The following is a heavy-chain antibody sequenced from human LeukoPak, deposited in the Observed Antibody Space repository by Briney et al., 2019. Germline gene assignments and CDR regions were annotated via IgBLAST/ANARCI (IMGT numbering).Heavy chain of an antibody. CDR2: IYNSGST. CDR1: GVSISSYY. D-gene: IGHD6-13*01. V-gene: IGHV4-59*01. J-gene: IGHJ4*02. Sequence: SETLSPTCTVSGVSISSYYWSWIRQPPGKGLEWIGFIYNSGSTNYNPSLKSRVTMSVDTSKNQFSLKLSSVTAADTAVYYCARGFSGSWYFDYWGQGTLVTVSS. CDR3: ARGFSGSWYFDY.